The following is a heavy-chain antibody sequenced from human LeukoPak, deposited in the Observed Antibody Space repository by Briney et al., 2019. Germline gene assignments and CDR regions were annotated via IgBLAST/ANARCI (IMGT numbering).Heavy chain of an antibody. CDR3: AKGRHIVVVPAVFDY. J-gene: IGHJ4*02. CDR2: ISGSGGST. D-gene: IGHD2-2*01. Sequence: GGSLRLSCAASGFTFSSYAMSWVRQAPGKGLEWVSAISGSGGSTYYADSVKGRFTISRDNSKNTLYLQMNSLRAEDTAVYYCAKGRHIVVVPAVFDYWGQGTLVTVSS. V-gene: IGHV3-23*01. CDR1: GFTFSSYA.